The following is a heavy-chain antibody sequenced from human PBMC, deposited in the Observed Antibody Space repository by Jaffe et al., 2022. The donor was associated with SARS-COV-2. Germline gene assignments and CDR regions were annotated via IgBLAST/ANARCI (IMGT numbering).Heavy chain of an antibody. CDR2: ISYDGSNK. J-gene: IGHJ4*02. Sequence: QVQLVESGGGVVQPGRSLRLSCAASGFTFSSYGMHWVRQAPGKGLEWVAVISYDGSNKYYADSVKGRFTISRDNSKNTLYLQMNSLRAEDTAVYYCAKVASQGYWGQGTLVTVSS. V-gene: IGHV3-30*18. CDR3: AKVASQGY. CDR1: GFTFSSYG.